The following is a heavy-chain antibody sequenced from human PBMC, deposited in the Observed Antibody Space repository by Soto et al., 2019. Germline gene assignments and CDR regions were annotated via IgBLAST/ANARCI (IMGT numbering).Heavy chain of an antibody. J-gene: IGHJ4*02. V-gene: IGHV4-39*01. CDR3: ARFGSGSYYKRYYFDY. D-gene: IGHD3-10*01. CDR1: GGSISSSSYY. CDR2: IYYSGST. Sequence: SETLSLTCTVSGGSISSSSYYWGWIRQPPGKGLEWIGRIYYSGSTYYNPSLKSRVTISVDTSKNQFSLKLSSVTAADTAVYYCARFGSGSYYKRYYFDYWGQGTLVTVSS.